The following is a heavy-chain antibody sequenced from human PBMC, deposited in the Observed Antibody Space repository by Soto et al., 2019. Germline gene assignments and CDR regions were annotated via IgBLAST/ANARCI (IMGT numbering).Heavy chain of an antibody. CDR1: GFTFSSYW. J-gene: IGHJ4*02. CDR3: ARSPSVLRFLEWLPYPFDY. V-gene: IGHV3-7*05. Sequence: PGGSLRLSCAASGFTFSSYWMSWVRQAPGKGLEWVANIKQDGSEKYYVDSVKGRFTISRDNAKNSLYLQMNSLRAEDTAVYYCARSPSVLRFLEWLPYPFDYWGQGTLVTVSS. D-gene: IGHD3-3*01. CDR2: IKQDGSEK.